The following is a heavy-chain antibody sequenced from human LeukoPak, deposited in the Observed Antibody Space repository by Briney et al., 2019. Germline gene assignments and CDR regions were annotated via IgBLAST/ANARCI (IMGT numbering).Heavy chain of an antibody. V-gene: IGHV1-2*02. CDR2: INPNSGGT. Sequence: ASVKVSCKASGYTFTGYYMHWVRQAPGQGLEWMGWINPNSGGTNYAQKFQGRVTMTRDTSISTAYMELSSLRSEDTAVYYCARDRYDSSGYYYYYGMDVWGQGTTVTVSS. CDR1: GYTFTGYY. J-gene: IGHJ6*02. D-gene: IGHD3-22*01. CDR3: ARDRYDSSGYYYYYGMDV.